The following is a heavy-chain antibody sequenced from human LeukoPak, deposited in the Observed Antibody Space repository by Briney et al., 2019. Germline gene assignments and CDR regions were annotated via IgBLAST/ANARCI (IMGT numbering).Heavy chain of an antibody. V-gene: IGHV3-30*04. J-gene: IGHJ4*02. CDR1: GFTFSSFN. D-gene: IGHD1-14*01. CDR2: VAEDGRYT. Sequence: PTRGSLRLSCVASGFTFSSFNMYWVRQAPGKGLEWVAGVAEDGRYTKFADSVKGRFTISRDNFKNAVYLQMNSLRAEDTAVYYCAKDPEIARVEYYFDYWGQGTLVTVSS. CDR3: AKDPEIARVEYYFDY.